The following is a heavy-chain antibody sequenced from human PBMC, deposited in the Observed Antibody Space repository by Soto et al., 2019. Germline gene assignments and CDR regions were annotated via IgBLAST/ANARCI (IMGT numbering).Heavy chain of an antibody. CDR1: GYVITSGYY. J-gene: IGHJ4*02. CDR3: ARYFHTYSGPPI. D-gene: IGHD5-12*01. Sequence: SETLSLTCVVSGYVITSGYYWGWIRQPPGKGLEWIGTVDHSGSTYYDPSLQGRVTISIDTSKNQFSLKLTSVTAADTALYYCARYFHTYSGPPIWGQGTLVTVS. CDR2: VDHSGST. V-gene: IGHV4-38-2*01.